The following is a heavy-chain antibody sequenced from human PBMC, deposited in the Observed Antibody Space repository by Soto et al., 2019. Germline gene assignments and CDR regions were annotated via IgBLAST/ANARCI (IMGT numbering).Heavy chain of an antibody. J-gene: IGHJ4*02. V-gene: IGHV2-5*02. Sequence: QITLNESGPTQVQPRQTLTLTCTFSGFSLTPRGVGVGWIRQSPGKAPEWLALIYWDDDKRYSPSLKSRLTITKDTSKNQVVLTMADLDPADTATYYCAHRVLRTVFGLVTTTAIYFDFWGQGTPVAVSS. CDR1: GFSLTPRGVG. CDR2: IYWDDDK. D-gene: IGHD3-3*01. CDR3: AHRVLRTVFGLVTTTAIYFDF.